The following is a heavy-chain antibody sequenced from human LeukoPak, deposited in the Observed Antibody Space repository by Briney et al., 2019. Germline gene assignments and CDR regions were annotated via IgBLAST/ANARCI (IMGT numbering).Heavy chain of an antibody. D-gene: IGHD3-22*01. J-gene: IGHJ4*02. V-gene: IGHV3-66*01. Sequence: GGSLRLSCAASGFTVSSNYMSWVRQAPGKGLEWVPVIYSDGSTYYADSVKGRFTISRDNSKNTLYLQINSLRAEPTAVYYCARDYNYYHSSGYWYYFDYWGQGALVTVSS. CDR1: GFTVSSNY. CDR2: IYSDGST. CDR3: ARDYNYYHSSGYWYYFDY.